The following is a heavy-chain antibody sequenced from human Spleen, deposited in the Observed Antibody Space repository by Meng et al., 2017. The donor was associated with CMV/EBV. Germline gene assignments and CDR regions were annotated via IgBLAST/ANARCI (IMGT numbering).Heavy chain of an antibody. V-gene: IGHV4-34*01. CDR3: ARRAGLAYKYYFDY. Sequence: VDGGAFSGSYWNWIRQPPGKGLEWIGEINHSGVTNYNPSLTRRVTVSIDTSKNQFSLRLTSVTAADTAVYYCARRAGLAYKYYFDYWGQGTLVTVSS. D-gene: IGHD2-21*01. CDR1: GGAFSGSY. CDR2: INHSGVT. J-gene: IGHJ4*02.